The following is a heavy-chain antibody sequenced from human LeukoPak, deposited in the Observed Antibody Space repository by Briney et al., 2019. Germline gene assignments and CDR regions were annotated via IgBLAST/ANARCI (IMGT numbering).Heavy chain of an antibody. J-gene: IGHJ6*03. V-gene: IGHV4-34*01. Sequence: PSETLSLTCAVYGGSFSGYYWSWIRQPPGEGLEWIGEINHSGSTNYNPSLKSRVTISIDTSKNQFSLKLSSVTAADTAVYYCARQLMIDYYYYYYYMDVWGRGTTVTISS. D-gene: IGHD3-22*01. CDR2: INHSGST. CDR1: GGSFSGYY. CDR3: ARQLMIDYYYYYYYMDV.